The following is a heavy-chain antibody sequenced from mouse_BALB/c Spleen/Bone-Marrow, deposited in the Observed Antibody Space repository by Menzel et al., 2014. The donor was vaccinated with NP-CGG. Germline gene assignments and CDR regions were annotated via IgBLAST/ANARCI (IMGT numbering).Heavy chain of an antibody. Sequence: EVKLMESGGGLVQFGGSLKPSCAASGFTFXRYGMSWVRQTPDKRLELVAIINSDGGSTYYPDSVKGRFTISRDNAKNTLYLQMSSLKSEDTAMYYCARAYYWGQGTLVTVSA. V-gene: IGHV5-6-3*01. CDR1: GFTFXRYG. D-gene: IGHD2-10*01. CDR3: ARAYY. J-gene: IGHJ3*01. CDR2: INSDGGST.